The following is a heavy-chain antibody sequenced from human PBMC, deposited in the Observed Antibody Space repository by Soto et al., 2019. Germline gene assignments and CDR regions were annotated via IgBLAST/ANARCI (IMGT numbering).Heavy chain of an antibody. CDR2: VYFTGST. Sequence: SETLSLTCTVVSGGSISNSFSYWGWIRQAPGKGLEWIGRVYFTGSTFSYPSLMGIVNLSVDKSTNYFPLRLSLVAAADTATYYCVRTLYNWNYYFDSRGQGALVTLTS. J-gene: IGHJ4*02. CDR1: GGSISNSFSY. D-gene: IGHD1-7*01. CDR3: VRTLYNWNYYFDS. V-gene: IGHV4-39*01.